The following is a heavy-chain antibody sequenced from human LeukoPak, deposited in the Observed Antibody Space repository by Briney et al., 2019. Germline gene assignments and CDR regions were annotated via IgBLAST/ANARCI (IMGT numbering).Heavy chain of an antibody. D-gene: IGHD3-10*01. CDR1: GGTFSSYA. CDR2: IIPIFGTA. CDR3: ARVPHYYGSGSPPRFDP. J-gene: IGHJ5*02. Sequence: SVKVSRKASGGTFSSYAISWVRQAPGQGLEWMGGIIPIFGTANYAQKFQGRVTITADESTSTAYMELSSLRSEDTAVYYCARVPHYYGSGSPPRFDPWGQGTLVTVSS. V-gene: IGHV1-69*13.